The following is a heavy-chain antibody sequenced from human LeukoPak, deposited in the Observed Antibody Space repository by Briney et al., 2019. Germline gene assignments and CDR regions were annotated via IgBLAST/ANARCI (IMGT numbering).Heavy chain of an antibody. D-gene: IGHD3-10*01. CDR3: AREDYYGSGSYYKP. CDR1: GYTFTSYY. J-gene: IGHJ4*02. CDR2: INPSGGST. V-gene: IGHV1-46*01. Sequence: GASLTVSCTASGYTFTSYYMHWVRQAPGQGLEWMGIINPSGGSTSYAQKLQGRVTMTRDTSPSTVYMELSSLRSEDTAVYYCAREDYYGSGSYYKPWGQGTLVTVSS.